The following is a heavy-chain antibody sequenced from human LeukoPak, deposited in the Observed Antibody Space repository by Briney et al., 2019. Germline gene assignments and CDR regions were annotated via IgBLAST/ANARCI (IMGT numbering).Heavy chain of an antibody. CDR1: GGSSSSYY. CDR3: AGLSGSYFSPDY. Sequence: SDTLSLTCTISGGSSSSYYWSWIRQPPGKGLEWIGYIYYSGSTNYNPSLKSRVTISVDTSKNQFSLKLSSVTAADTAVYYCAGLSGSYFSPDYWGQGTLVTVSS. CDR2: IYYSGST. V-gene: IGHV4-59*01. J-gene: IGHJ4*02. D-gene: IGHD1-26*01.